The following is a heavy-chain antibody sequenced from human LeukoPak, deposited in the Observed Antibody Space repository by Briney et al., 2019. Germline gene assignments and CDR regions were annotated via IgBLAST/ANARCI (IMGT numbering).Heavy chain of an antibody. J-gene: IGHJ4*02. CDR2: IRSKTDGGTT. CDR1: GFTFSSAW. D-gene: IGHD1-14*01. Sequence: PGGSLRLSCAASGFTFSSAWMNWVRQAPGKGLEWVARIRSKTDGGTTDYAAPVKCRFTISRDDSKSTLYLQMNSLNSEDTAVYYCTRTYHTYYFDYWGQGTLATVSS. CDR3: TRTYHTYYFDY. V-gene: IGHV3-15*01.